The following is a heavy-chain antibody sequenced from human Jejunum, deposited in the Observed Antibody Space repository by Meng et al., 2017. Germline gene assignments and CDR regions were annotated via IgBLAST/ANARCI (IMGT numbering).Heavy chain of an antibody. D-gene: IGHD3-9*01. CDR2: VDWDGDK. Sequence: SGPTLVKPTQTLIVTCAYSGFSLSSNGMRVRWIRRPPGKALEWLARVDWDGDKFYNTSLKTRLTISKDTSKNQVVLTMTNMDPVDTATYYCARTSALTVTGSFDYWGQGTLVTVSS. CDR3: ARTSALTVTGSFDY. J-gene: IGHJ4*01. V-gene: IGHV2-70*04. CDR1: GFSLSSNGMR.